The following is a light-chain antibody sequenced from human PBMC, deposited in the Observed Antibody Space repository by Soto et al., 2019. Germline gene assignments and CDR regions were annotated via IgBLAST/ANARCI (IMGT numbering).Light chain of an antibody. Sequence: QSVLTQPPSASVSLGASVTLTCTLSSGYSNYKVDWYQQRPGKGPRFVMRVGPGGIVGSKGDGIPDRFSVLGSGLIRNLTINNIQEEDESDYHCGADHGSGSDFVSVFGGGTKLIVL. V-gene: IGLV9-49*01. J-gene: IGLJ2*01. CDR2: VGPGGIVG. CDR3: GADHGSGSDFVSV. CDR1: SGYSNYK.